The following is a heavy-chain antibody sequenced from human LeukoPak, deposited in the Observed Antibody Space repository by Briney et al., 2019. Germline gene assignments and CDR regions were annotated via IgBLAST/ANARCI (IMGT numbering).Heavy chain of an antibody. V-gene: IGHV1-24*01. J-gene: IGHJ2*01. CDR3: ATGYDRQWYFDL. Sequence: VASVKVSCKVSGYTLTGLSMHWVRQAPGKGLEWMGGFDPEDGETIYAQKFQGRVTMTEDTSTDTAYMELSSLRSEDTAVYYCATGYDRQWYFDLWGRGTPVTVSS. CDR1: GYTLTGLS. D-gene: IGHD3-10*02. CDR2: FDPEDGET.